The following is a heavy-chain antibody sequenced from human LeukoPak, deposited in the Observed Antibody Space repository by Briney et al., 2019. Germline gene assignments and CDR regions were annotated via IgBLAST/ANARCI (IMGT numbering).Heavy chain of an antibody. Sequence: SETLSLTCTVSGGSISSYYWSWIRQPPGKGLEWIGYIYYSGSTNHNPSLKSRVTISVDTSKNQFSLKLSSVTAADTAVYYCARRPNANSFDYWGQGTLVTVSS. J-gene: IGHJ4*02. CDR3: ARRPNANSFDY. CDR1: GGSISSYY. D-gene: IGHD3-16*01. V-gene: IGHV4-59*01. CDR2: IYYSGST.